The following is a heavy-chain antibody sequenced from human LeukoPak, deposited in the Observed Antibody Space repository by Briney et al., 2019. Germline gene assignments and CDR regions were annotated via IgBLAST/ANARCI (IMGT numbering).Heavy chain of an antibody. D-gene: IGHD2-8*02. Sequence: PGGSLRLSCAASGFTFSDAWMSWVRQAPGRGLEWVGRITTNTELETTAFAAPVKGRFTISRDDSKKTLYLQMNSLKIEDTAVYYCATDPGATGGFDYWGQGTLVTVSP. V-gene: IGHV3-15*01. CDR2: ITTNTELETT. CDR3: ATDPGATGGFDY. J-gene: IGHJ4*02. CDR1: GFTFSDAW.